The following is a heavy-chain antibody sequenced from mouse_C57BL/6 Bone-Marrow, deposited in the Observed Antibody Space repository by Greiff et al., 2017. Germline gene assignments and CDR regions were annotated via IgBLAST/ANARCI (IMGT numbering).Heavy chain of an antibody. Sequence: QVQLQQSGAELVKPGASVKISCKASGYAFSSYWMNWVKQRPGKGLEWIGQIYPGDGDTNYNGKFKGKATLTEDKSSSTAYMQLSSLTSEDAAVYFCARGDWVYAMDYWGQGTSGTVSS. CDR3: ARGDWVYAMDY. D-gene: IGHD2-13*01. J-gene: IGHJ4*01. V-gene: IGHV1-80*01. CDR1: GYAFSSYW. CDR2: IYPGDGDT.